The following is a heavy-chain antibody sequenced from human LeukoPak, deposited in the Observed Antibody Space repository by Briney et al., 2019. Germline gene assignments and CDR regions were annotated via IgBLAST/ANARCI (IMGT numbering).Heavy chain of an antibody. J-gene: IGHJ5*02. D-gene: IGHD1-26*01. Sequence: PGGSLRLSCAASGFTFSSYGMHWVRQAPGKGLEWVAFIRYDGSNKYYADSVKGRFTISRDNSKNTLYLQMNSLRAEDTAVYYCAKDRCRFGSGSYSCWFDPWGQGTLVTVSS. CDR1: GFTFSSYG. CDR3: AKDRCRFGSGSYSCWFDP. V-gene: IGHV3-30*02. CDR2: IRYDGSNK.